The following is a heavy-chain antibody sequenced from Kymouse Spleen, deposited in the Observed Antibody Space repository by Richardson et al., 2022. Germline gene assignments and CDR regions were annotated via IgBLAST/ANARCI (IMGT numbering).Heavy chain of an antibody. V-gene: IGHV3-7*01. CDR2: IKQDGSEK. D-gene: IGHD3-9*01. J-gene: IGHJ2*01. CDR1: GFTFSSYW. CDR3: ARYNWNHDILTGYYNWYFDL. Sequence: EVQLVESGGGLVQPGGSLRLSCAASGFTFSSYWMSWVRQAPGKGLEWVANIKQDGSEKYYVDSVKGRFTISRDNAKNSLYLQMNSLRAEDTAVYYCARYNWNHDILTGYYNWYFDLWGRGTLVTVSS.